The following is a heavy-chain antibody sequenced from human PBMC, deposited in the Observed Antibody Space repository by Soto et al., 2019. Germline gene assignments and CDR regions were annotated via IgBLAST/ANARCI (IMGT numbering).Heavy chain of an antibody. Sequence: EVQLVETGGGLIQPGGSLRLSCAASGFTVSSNYMSWVRQAPGKGLEWVSVIYSGGSTYYADSVKGRFTISRDNSKNTLYLQMNSLRAEDTAVYYCARGQREVTATLYYYYGMDVWGQGTTVTVSS. D-gene: IGHD2-21*02. J-gene: IGHJ6*02. CDR3: ARGQREVTATLYYYYGMDV. V-gene: IGHV3-53*02. CDR1: GFTVSSNY. CDR2: IYSGGST.